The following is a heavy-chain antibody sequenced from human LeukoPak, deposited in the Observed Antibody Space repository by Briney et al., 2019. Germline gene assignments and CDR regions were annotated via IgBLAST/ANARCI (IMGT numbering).Heavy chain of an antibody. D-gene: IGHD1-26*01. CDR1: GFTFSSYA. Sequence: SGGSLRLSCAASGFTFSSYAMSWVRQAPGKGLEWVSAISGSGGSTYYADSVKGRFTISRDNSKSTLSLQMNSLRADDTAVYYCAKSVSYSPNYFDYWGQGTLVTVSS. CDR2: ISGSGGST. J-gene: IGHJ4*02. V-gene: IGHV3-23*01. CDR3: AKSVSYSPNYFDY.